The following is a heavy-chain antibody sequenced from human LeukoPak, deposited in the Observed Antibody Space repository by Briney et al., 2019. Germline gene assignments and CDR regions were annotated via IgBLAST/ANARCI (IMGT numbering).Heavy chain of an antibody. D-gene: IGHD6-13*01. J-gene: IGHJ6*02. CDR2: IYIGGST. Sequence: PGGSLRLSCAASGFTVSSNYMSWVRQAPGKGLEWVSVIYIGGSTYYSDSVKRRCTIPRDISKNTLYLQMNSVRAGDTAVYYCARDKSANYYYYAMDVWGQGTTVTVSS. CDR3: ARDKSANYYYYAMDV. CDR1: GFTVSSNY. V-gene: IGHV3-66*01.